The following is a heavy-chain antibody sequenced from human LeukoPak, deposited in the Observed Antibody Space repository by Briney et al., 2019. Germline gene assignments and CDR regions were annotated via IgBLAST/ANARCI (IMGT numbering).Heavy chain of an antibody. Sequence: SVKVSCKASGGTFSSYAISCVRHAPGQGLEWMGGIIPIFGTANYAQKFQGRVTITADESTSTAYMELSSLRSEDTAVYYCARDETGTYNWFDPWGQGTLVTVSS. CDR1: GGTFSSYA. D-gene: IGHD1-1*01. CDR3: ARDETGTYNWFDP. J-gene: IGHJ5*02. CDR2: IIPIFGTA. V-gene: IGHV1-69*13.